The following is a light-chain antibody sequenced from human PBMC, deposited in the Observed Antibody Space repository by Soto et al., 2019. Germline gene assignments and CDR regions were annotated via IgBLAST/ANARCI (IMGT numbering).Light chain of an antibody. J-gene: IGKJ4*01. CDR1: QSISNF. Sequence: EIVLTQSPATLSLSPGERATLSCMAIQSISNFLAWYQQKPGQAPRLLIYDASKRATDIPDRFIGSGSGTDFTLTISSLEPEDFAVYYCHQRSNWPPFTFGGGTKVEI. CDR3: HQRSNWPPFT. CDR2: DAS. V-gene: IGKV3-11*01.